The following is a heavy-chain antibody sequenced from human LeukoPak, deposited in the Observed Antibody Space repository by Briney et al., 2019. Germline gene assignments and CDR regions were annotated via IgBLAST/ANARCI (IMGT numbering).Heavy chain of an antibody. CDR3: ARDARWLQSITYYYYYYMDV. V-gene: IGHV1-2*02. J-gene: IGHJ6*03. Sequence: ASVKVSRKASGYTFTGYYMHWVRQAPGQGLEWMGWINPNSGGTNYAQKFQGRVTMTRDTSISTAYMELSRLRSDDTAVYYCARDARWLQSITYYYYYYMDVWGKGTTVTVSS. CDR1: GYTFTGYY. CDR2: INPNSGGT. D-gene: IGHD5-24*01.